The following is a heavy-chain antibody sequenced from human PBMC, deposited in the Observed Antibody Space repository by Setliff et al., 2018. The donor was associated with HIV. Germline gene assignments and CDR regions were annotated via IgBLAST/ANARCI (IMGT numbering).Heavy chain of an antibody. J-gene: IGHJ6*03. CDR2: IYSGGST. CDR3: ARRGQVAGYDYYYYYMDV. CDR1: GFTVSSNH. Sequence: PGGSLRLSCAASGFTVSSNHMSWVRQAPGKGLEWVSVIYSGGSTYYADSVKGRFTISRDNSKNTLYLQMNSLRAEDTAVYYCARRGQVAGYDYYYYYMDVWGKGTTVTVSS. D-gene: IGHD6-19*01. V-gene: IGHV3-66*02.